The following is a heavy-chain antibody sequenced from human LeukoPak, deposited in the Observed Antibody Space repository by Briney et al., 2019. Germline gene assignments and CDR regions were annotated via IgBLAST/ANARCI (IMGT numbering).Heavy chain of an antibody. V-gene: IGHV4-59*01. CDR2: IYYSGSA. D-gene: IGHD3-22*01. CDR3: ARVGDSSGYSVLDS. CDR1: GGSISGYY. Sequence: PSKTLSLTCTASGGSISGYYWSWIRRPPGKVEEWIGHIYYSGSADYNASLKSRATMFVDTSKNEFSLTLRSVTAADTAVYYCARVGDSSGYSVLDSWGQGTLVTVSS. J-gene: IGHJ4*02.